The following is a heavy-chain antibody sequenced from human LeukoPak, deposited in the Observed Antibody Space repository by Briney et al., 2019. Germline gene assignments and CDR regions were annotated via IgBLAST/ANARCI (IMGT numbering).Heavy chain of an antibody. CDR2: ISSSGGST. J-gene: IGHJ4*02. V-gene: IGHV3-23*01. Sequence: GGSLRLSCAASGFTFSSYAMSWVRQAPGKGLEWVSAISSSGGSTYYADSVKGRLTISRDNSKNTLYLQMNSLRAEDTAVYYCANSPRYCSGGSCYPTDYWGQGTLVTVSS. D-gene: IGHD2-15*01. CDR3: ANSPRYCSGGSCYPTDY. CDR1: GFTFSSYA.